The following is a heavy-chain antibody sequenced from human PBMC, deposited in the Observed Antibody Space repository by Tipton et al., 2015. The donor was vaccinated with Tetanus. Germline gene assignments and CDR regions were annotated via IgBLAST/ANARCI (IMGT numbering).Heavy chain of an antibody. D-gene: IGHD3-10*01. Sequence: QLVQSGAEVKKPGESLKISCKASGHNSRSYWISWVRQMPGKGLEWMGIIYPGDSDATYSPSFQGHVTISADKSIHTAYLQWTSLKPSDTAIYFCARLPKHYSASGSAWGQGTLVIVSS. J-gene: IGHJ5*02. CDR1: GHNSRSYW. CDR3: ARLPKHYSASGSA. CDR2: IYPGDSDA. V-gene: IGHV5-51*01.